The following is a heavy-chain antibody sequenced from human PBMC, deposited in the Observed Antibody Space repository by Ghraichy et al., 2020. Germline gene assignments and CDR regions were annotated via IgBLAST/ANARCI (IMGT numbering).Heavy chain of an antibody. CDR2: IKQDGSEK. V-gene: IGHV3-7*01. D-gene: IGHD3-10*01. CDR1: GFTFSSYW. CDR3: ARDFPLLWFGDPSH. Sequence: GGSLRLSCAASGFTFSSYWMSWVRQAPGKGLEWVANIKQDGSEKYYVDSVKGRFTISRDNAKNSLYLQMNSLRAEDTAVYYCARDFPLLWFGDPSHWGQGTLVTVSS. J-gene: IGHJ4*02.